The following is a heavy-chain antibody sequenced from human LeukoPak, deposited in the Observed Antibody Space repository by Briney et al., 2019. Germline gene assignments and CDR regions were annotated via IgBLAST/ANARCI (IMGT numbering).Heavy chain of an antibody. CDR1: GFTFSSYW. V-gene: IGHV3-7*01. Sequence: PGGSLRLSCAASGFTFSSYWMSWVRQAPGKGLESVANIKQDGSEKYYVDAVKGRFTISRDNAKNSLYLQMNSLRAEDTAVSYCARDQYCGGNCFFDYGGRGPLATAPS. D-gene: IGHD2-21*02. CDR3: ARDQYCGGNCFFDY. CDR2: IKQDGSEK. J-gene: IGHJ4*02.